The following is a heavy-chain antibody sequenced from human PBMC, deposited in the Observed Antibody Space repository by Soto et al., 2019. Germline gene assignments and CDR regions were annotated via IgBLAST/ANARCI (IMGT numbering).Heavy chain of an antibody. J-gene: IGHJ6*02. V-gene: IGHV4-59*01. CDR3: ARNGEIYDFWSGYSGKGDYYYGMDV. D-gene: IGHD3-3*01. CDR2: IYYSGST. CDR1: GGSISSYY. Sequence: SESLSLTSTVSGGSISSYYWSWIRQPPGKGLEWIGYIYYSGSTNYNPSLKSRVTISVDTSKNQFSLKLSSVTAADTAVYYCARNGEIYDFWSGYSGKGDYYYGMDVWGQGTTVTVSS.